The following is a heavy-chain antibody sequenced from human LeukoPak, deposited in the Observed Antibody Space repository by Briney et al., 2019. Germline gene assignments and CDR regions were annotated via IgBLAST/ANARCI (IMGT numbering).Heavy chain of an antibody. CDR3: ARGGYDSSGYYRYYFDY. J-gene: IGHJ4*02. V-gene: IGHV4-34*01. CDR1: GGSFSGYY. Sequence: PSETLSLTCAVYGGSFSGYYWSWIRQPPGKGLEWIGEINHSGSTNYNPSLKSRVTISVDTSKNQFSLKLSSVTAADTAVYYCARGGYDSSGYYRYYFDYWGQGTLVTVSS. CDR2: INHSGST. D-gene: IGHD3-22*01.